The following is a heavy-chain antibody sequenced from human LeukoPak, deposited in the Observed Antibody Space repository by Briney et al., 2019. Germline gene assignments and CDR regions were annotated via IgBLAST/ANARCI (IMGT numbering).Heavy chain of an antibody. J-gene: IGHJ4*02. CDR2: IGTAGDT. Sequence: GGSLRLSCAASGFTFSNYDMHWVRQTTGKGLEWVSAIGTAGDTYYQGSVRGRFTMSRENAKNSLYLQMNSLTAGDTAVYYCARGADTHFDYWGQGILVTVSS. CDR1: GFTFSNYD. CDR3: ARGADTHFDY. V-gene: IGHV3-13*04. D-gene: IGHD2-15*01.